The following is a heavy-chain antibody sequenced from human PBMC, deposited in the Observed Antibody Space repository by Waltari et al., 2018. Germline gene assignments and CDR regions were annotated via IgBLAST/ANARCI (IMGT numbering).Heavy chain of an antibody. J-gene: IGHJ4*02. CDR3: GGGGGGSYLVDY. Sequence: QLQLQESGPGLVKPSETLSLTCTVSGGSISSSSYYWGWIRQPPGKGLEWIGCIYYRGTTHNNPPPKSRVTIPVDPSKNHFPLKMGSVTAGDTAVNYWGGGGGGSYLVDYWGQGTLVTVSS. CDR2: IYYRGTT. D-gene: IGHD1-26*01. CDR1: GGSISSSSYY. V-gene: IGHV4-39*07.